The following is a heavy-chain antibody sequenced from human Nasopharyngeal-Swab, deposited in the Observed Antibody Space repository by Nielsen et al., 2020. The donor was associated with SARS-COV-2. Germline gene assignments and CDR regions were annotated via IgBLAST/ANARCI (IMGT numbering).Heavy chain of an antibody. CDR3: ARAPLTIFEYYFDY. Sequence: GSLRLSCTVSDGSVSSGSYYWSWIRQPPGKGLEWIGYLYYTGSTTYNASLKSRVTISADTSKNQFSLKLSSVTAADTAVYYCARAPLTIFEYYFDYWGQGTLVTVSS. D-gene: IGHD3-9*01. CDR1: DGSVSSGSYY. CDR2: LYYTGST. V-gene: IGHV4-61*01. J-gene: IGHJ4*02.